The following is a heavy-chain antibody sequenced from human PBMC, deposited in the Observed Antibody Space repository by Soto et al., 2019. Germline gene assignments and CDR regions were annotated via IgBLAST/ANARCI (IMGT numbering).Heavy chain of an antibody. CDR3: ARDLTISSTDGPLDP. CDR2: IHYTGST. Sequence: SETLSLICTVSGGSMSRYYWTWIRQPPGKGLEWIGNIHYTGSTNYNPSLKSRVTILLGTSTSQFSLKVSSVTAADTAVYYCARDLTISSTDGPLDPWGQGTLVTVSS. V-gene: IGHV4-59*01. CDR1: GGSMSRYY. J-gene: IGHJ5*01. D-gene: IGHD1-1*01.